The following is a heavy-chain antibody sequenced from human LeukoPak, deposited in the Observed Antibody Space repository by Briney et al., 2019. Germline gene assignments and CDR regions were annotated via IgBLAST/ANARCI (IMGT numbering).Heavy chain of an antibody. Sequence: SETLSLTCAVSGYSISSGYYWGWIRQPPGKGLEWIGSIYHSGSTYYSPSLKSRVTISVDTSKNQFSLKLSSVTAADTAVYYCARLITIFGVVTDDWGQGTLVTVSS. CDR2: IYHSGST. D-gene: IGHD3-3*01. V-gene: IGHV4-38-2*01. CDR3: ARLITIFGVVTDD. J-gene: IGHJ4*02. CDR1: GYSISSGYY.